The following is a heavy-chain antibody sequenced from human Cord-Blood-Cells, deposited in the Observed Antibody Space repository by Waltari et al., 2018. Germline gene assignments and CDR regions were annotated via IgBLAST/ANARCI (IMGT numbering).Heavy chain of an antibody. V-gene: IGHV4-34*01. CDR1: GGSFSGYY. D-gene: IGHD1-26*01. Sequence: QVQLQQWGAGLLKPSETLSLPCAVYGGSFSGYYWSWIRQPPGKGLEWIGEINHSGSTNYNPSLKSRVTISVDTSKNQFSLKLSSVTAADTAVYYCARTVYSGSSFDYWGQGTLVTVSS. J-gene: IGHJ4*02. CDR2: INHSGST. CDR3: ARTVYSGSSFDY.